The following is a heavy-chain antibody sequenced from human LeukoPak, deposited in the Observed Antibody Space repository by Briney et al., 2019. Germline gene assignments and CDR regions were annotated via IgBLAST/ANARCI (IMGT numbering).Heavy chain of an antibody. V-gene: IGHV3-66*01. CDR2: IYSGGST. CDR1: GFTVSSNY. CDR3: AKFLRGIMATIDY. Sequence: PGGSLRLSCAASGFTVSSNYMSWVRQAPGKGLEWVSVIYSGGSTYYADSVKGRFTISRDNSKNTLYLQMNSLRAEDTAVYYCAKFLRGIMATIDYWGQGTLVTVSP. D-gene: IGHD5-12*01. J-gene: IGHJ4*02.